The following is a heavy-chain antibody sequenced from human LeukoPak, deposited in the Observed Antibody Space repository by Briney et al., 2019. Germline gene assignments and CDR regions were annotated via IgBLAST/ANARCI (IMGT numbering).Heavy chain of an antibody. Sequence: ASVKVSCKASGYTFTGYYMHWVRQAPGQGLEWMGRINPNNGATNYAQKLQGRVTITGDTTISTAYMELSSLRSDDTAVYYCTRESGSYHGNDYWGQGTLVTVSS. D-gene: IGHD1-26*01. CDR2: INPNNGAT. CDR3: TRESGSYHGNDY. J-gene: IGHJ4*02. V-gene: IGHV1-2*06. CDR1: GYTFTGYY.